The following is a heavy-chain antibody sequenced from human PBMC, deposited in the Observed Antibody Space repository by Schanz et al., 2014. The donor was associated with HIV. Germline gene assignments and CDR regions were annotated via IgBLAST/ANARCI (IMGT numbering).Heavy chain of an antibody. J-gene: IGHJ6*02. CDR3: ARAAFSSEYYYGMDV. CDR1: GGTFSIYA. Sequence: QVQLVQSGAEVKKPGSSVKVSCKASGGTFSIYAISWVRQAPEQGLAWMGGIIPIFGTANYAQKFQGRVTIIADESTSTAYMELSSLRSAATAVYFCARAAFSSEYYYGMDVWGQGTTVTVSS. D-gene: IGHD3-3*02. V-gene: IGHV1-69*01. CDR2: IIPIFGTA.